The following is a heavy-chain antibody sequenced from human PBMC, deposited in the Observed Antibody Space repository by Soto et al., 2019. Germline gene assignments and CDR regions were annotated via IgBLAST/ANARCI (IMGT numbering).Heavy chain of an antibody. V-gene: IGHV3-30-3*01. J-gene: IGHJ6*02. CDR3: ARDFGMEYDFLSGPVYGIDV. CDR1: GFTFSSYA. Sequence: QVQLVESGGGVVQPGRSLRLSCAASGFTFSSYAMHWVRQAPGKGLEWVSVISYDGSNKYYADSVKGRFTISRDNSKNTLYLQMNSLRAEDTAVYYCARDFGMEYDFLSGPVYGIDVWGQGTTVTVSS. CDR2: ISYDGSNK. D-gene: IGHD3-3*01.